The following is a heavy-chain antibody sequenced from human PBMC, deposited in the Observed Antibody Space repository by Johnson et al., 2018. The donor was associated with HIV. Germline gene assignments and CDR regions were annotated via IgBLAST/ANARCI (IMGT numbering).Heavy chain of an antibody. D-gene: IGHD6-19*01. V-gene: IGHV3-64*01. CDR1: GFTFSSYA. CDR2: ISSNGGST. Sequence: VQLVESGGGLVQPGGSLRLSCAASGFTFSSYAMHWVRQAPGKGLEYVSGISSNGGSTYYAKSVKGRFTISRENSKNTLYLQIGSLRVEDMAVYYFARSIAVAGSAFDIWGQGTMVTVSS. J-gene: IGHJ3*02. CDR3: ARSIAVAGSAFDI.